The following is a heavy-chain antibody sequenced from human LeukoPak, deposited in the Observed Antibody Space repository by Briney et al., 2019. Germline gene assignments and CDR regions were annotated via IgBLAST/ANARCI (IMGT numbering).Heavy chain of an antibody. V-gene: IGHV3-23*01. J-gene: IGHJ4*02. CDR1: EFTFSGYA. Sequence: GGSLRLSCAASEFTFSGYAMEWVRQAPGKGLEWVSSISGSSSHIYYADSVKGRFTISRDNSKNTLYLQMNSLRAEDTAVYYCAKGFSVVVPAAGDYWGQGTLVTVSS. CDR3: AKGFSVVVPAAGDY. D-gene: IGHD2-2*01. CDR2: ISGSSSHI.